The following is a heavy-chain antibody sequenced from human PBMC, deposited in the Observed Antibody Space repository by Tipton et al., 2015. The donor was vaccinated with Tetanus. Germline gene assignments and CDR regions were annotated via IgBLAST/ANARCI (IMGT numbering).Heavy chain of an antibody. J-gene: IGHJ4*02. Sequence: TLSLTCTVSGGSISGPYFWNWIRQRPGKGPEWIGYIYYSGSTYFNPSLKSRVSMSVDTSKNQFSLKLTSATAADTAVYYCVRANYEFPKKGPFDSWGQGTLVIVSS. V-gene: IGHV4-31*03. CDR2: IYYSGST. D-gene: IGHD3-3*01. CDR1: GGSISGPYF. CDR3: VRANYEFPKKGPFDS.